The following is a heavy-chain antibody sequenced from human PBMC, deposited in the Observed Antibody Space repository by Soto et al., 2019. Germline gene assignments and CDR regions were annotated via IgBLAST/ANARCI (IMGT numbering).Heavy chain of an antibody. D-gene: IGHD1-26*01. CDR2: IGTGSSYI. CDR3: ARVQAVAAIYGEHV. CDR1: GFTFSNYN. V-gene: IGHV3-21*01. J-gene: IGHJ6*02. Sequence: EVQLVESGGGLVKPGGSLRLSCAASGFTFSNYNINWVRQAPGKGLELVSSIGTGSSYIYYADSVKGRFTISRDNAKNPMYPQMTSLRAEAPAVYYGARVQAVAAIYGEHVWGPGITVNVS.